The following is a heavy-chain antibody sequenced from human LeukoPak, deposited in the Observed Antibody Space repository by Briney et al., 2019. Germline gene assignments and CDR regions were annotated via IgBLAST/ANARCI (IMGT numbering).Heavy chain of an antibody. CDR3: ARDGDSSGWSYYYYMDV. CDR1: GYTFTSYG. J-gene: IGHJ6*03. Sequence: PVKVSCKASGYTFTSYGISWVRQAPGQGLEWMGWISAYNGNTNYAQKLQGRVTMTTDTSTSTAYMELRSLRSDDTAVYYCARDGDSSGWSYYYYMDVWGKGTTVTVSS. CDR2: ISAYNGNT. V-gene: IGHV1-18*01. D-gene: IGHD6-19*01.